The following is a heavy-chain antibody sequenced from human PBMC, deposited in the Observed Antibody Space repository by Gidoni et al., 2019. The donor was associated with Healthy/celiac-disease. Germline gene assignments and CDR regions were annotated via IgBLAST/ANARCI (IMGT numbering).Heavy chain of an antibody. D-gene: IGHD5-18*01. CDR2: ISGSGGST. Sequence: EVQLVESGGGLVQPGGSLRLSCAASGFTFSSYAMSWVRQAPGKGLEWVSAISGSGGSTYYADSVKGRFTISRDNSKNTLYLQMNSLRAEDTAVYYCAKDGYRGGYSYGYLGGLDYWGQGTLVTVSS. CDR3: AKDGYRGGYSYGYLGGLDY. V-gene: IGHV3-23*04. CDR1: GFTFSSYA. J-gene: IGHJ4*02.